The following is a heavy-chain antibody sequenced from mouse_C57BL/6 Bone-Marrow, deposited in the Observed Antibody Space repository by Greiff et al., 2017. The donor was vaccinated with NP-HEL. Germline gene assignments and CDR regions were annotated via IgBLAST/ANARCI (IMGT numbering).Heavy chain of an antibody. Sequence: EVQVVESGGGLVQPGGSLSLSCAASGFTFTDYYMSWVRQPPGKALEWLGFIRNKANGYTTEYSASVKGRFTISRDNSQSILYLQMNALRAEDSATYYCARYYYGSSYLYYAMDYWGQGTSVTVSS. CDR3: ARYYYGSSYLYYAMDY. J-gene: IGHJ4*01. V-gene: IGHV7-3*01. D-gene: IGHD1-1*01. CDR1: GFTFTDYY. CDR2: IRNKANGYTT.